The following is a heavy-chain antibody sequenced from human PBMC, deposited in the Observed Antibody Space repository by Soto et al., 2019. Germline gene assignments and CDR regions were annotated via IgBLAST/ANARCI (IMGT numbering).Heavy chain of an antibody. CDR1: GGSISSSISF. V-gene: IGHV4-39*01. Sequence: PSETLSRTWLVSGGSISSSISFRSWNLQHPGKGLEYVGYVYYSGTTYFNPSLKGRVTVSMDMSKNQFSLKLTSVAAADSAIYYCARHPDVIGHCTYDSCHGSYHFGMDVWGQGTTVTVSS. D-gene: IGHD2-8*01. J-gene: IGHJ6*02. CDR3: ARHPDVIGHCTYDSCHGSYHFGMDV. CDR2: VYYSGTT.